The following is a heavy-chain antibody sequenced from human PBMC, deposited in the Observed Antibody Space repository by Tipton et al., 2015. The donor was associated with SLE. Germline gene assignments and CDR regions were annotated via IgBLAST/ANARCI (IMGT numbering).Heavy chain of an antibody. V-gene: IGHV3-15*01. CDR2: IKSKTDGGIT. D-gene: IGHD3-10*01. CDR3: ATDVLGPSRHGSGNYWRFDI. CDR1: GFTFRNAW. Sequence: GSLRLSCAASGFTFRNAWMRWVRQAPGKGLEWIGRIKSKTDGGITDYATPVKGRFTISRDDSKSTVYLQMNSLKTEDTAVYYCATDVLGPSRHGSGNYWRFDIWGQGTLVTVSS. J-gene: IGHJ3*02.